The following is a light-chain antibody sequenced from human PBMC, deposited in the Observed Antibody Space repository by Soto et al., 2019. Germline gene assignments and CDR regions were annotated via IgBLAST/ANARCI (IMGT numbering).Light chain of an antibody. CDR2: EVT. CDR3: CSYAGTSNYWV. V-gene: IGLV2-23*02. J-gene: IGLJ3*02. Sequence: QSVLTQPASVSGSPGQSITISCTGTSSDVGRYNLVSWYQQHPGKAPKLMIYEVTKRPSGISNRFSGSKSGNTASLTISGLQAEDEAHYYCCSYAGTSNYWVFGGGTKVTVL. CDR1: SSDVGRYNL.